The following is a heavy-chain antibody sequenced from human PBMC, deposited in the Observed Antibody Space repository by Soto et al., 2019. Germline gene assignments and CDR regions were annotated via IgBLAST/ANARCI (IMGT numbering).Heavy chain of an antibody. CDR1: GVTFNKYI. CDR3: ARDIPDWERDYYDHGMDV. V-gene: IGHV1-69*08. D-gene: IGHD1-26*01. J-gene: IGHJ6*02. CDR2: FIPILNIA. Sequence: QVQLVQSGAEVKKPGSSVKVSCKASGVTFNKYIISWVRQAPGQGLEWMGSFIPILNIANYEQKFQGRVTITADKPTSTAYMEVSSLRSDDTAVYYCARDIPDWERDYYDHGMDVWGQGTTVTVSS.